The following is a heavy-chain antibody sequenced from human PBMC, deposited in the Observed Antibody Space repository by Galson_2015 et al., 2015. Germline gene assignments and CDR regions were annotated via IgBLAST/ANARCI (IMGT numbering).Heavy chain of an antibody. CDR3: AILRRGLVVIRDAFGI. D-gene: IGHD3-22*01. CDR2: IYPGDSDT. Sequence: QSGAEVKEPGESLQISCKGSGYSFTSYWIGWERQMPGKGLEWMGIIYPGDSDTRYSPSFQGQVTISADKSISTAYLQWSSLKASDTAMYYCAILRRGLVVIRDAFGIWGQGTMVTVSS. CDR1: GYSFTSYW. V-gene: IGHV5-51*01. J-gene: IGHJ3*02.